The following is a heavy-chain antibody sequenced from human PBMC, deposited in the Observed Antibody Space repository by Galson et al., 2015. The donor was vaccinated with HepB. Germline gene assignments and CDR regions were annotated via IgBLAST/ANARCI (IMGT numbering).Heavy chain of an antibody. CDR2: ISWDGAST. D-gene: IGHD6-13*01. CDR1: GFTFDDYG. J-gene: IGHJ4*02. Sequence: SLRLSCAASGFTFDDYGMLWVRQAPGKGLEWVSLISWDGASTSYADSVKGRFTISRDNSRNSLYLQMNSLRADDTALYYCAKRPNPGYSSAWYVANWGQGTLVTVSS. CDR3: AKRPNPGYSSAWYVAN. V-gene: IGHV3-43D*03.